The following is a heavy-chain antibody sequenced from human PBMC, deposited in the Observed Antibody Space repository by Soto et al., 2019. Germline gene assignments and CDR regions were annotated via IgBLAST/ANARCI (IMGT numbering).Heavy chain of an antibody. V-gene: IGHV1-18*01. Sequence: QVQLVQSGDEVRKPGSSVKVSCKASGYIFVNYGIAWVRQAPGQGLEWMGWISPYSGNTHYASKVQGRLTITTDTSKSTAYKDLGILTADDTAVYYCEMVDNCVPPTAQYVWGQGTAVTVSS. CDR2: ISPYSGNT. D-gene: IGHD5-12*01. J-gene: IGHJ6*02. CDR1: GYIFVNYG. CDR3: EMVDNCVPPTAQYV.